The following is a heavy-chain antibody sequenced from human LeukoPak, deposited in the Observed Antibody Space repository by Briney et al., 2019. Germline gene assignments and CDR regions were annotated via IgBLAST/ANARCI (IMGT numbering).Heavy chain of an antibody. D-gene: IGHD1-7*01. Sequence: PGGSLRLSCAASGFTFSDYYMSWIRQAPGKGLEWVSYISSSGSTIYYADSVKGRFTISRDNAKNSLYLQMNSLRAEDTAVYYCARERNWNYDRHGNQNDAFDIWGQGTMVTVSS. CDR1: GFTFSDYY. J-gene: IGHJ3*02. CDR3: ARERNWNYDRHGNQNDAFDI. V-gene: IGHV3-11*01. CDR2: ISSSGSTI.